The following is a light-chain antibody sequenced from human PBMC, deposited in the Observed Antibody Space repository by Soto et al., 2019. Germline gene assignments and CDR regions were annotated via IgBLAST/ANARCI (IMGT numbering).Light chain of an antibody. V-gene: IGLV2-11*01. CDR1: GSDVRTYNL. CDR3: CSYAGSYTLV. J-gene: IGLJ2*01. Sequence: QSALTQPASVSGSPGQSITISCTVTGSDVRTYNLVSWYQQHPGKVPKLMTYDVSKRPSGVPDRFSGSKSGNTASLTISGLQAEDEADYYCCSYAGSYTLVFGGGTKLTVL. CDR2: DVS.